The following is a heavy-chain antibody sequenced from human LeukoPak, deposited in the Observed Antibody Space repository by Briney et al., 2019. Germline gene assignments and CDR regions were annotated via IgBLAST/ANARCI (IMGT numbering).Heavy chain of an antibody. Sequence: ASVKVSCKASGYRFTGHYMHWVRQAPGQGLEWMGWISASNGHTDYAQNLQDRVTMTTDTSTSTVYMELRSLRSDDTAVYYCVASRSGWTAEYFQHWGQGTLVTVSS. J-gene: IGHJ1*01. D-gene: IGHD6-19*01. V-gene: IGHV1-18*04. CDR3: VASRSGWTAEYFQH. CDR1: GYRFTGHY. CDR2: ISASNGHT.